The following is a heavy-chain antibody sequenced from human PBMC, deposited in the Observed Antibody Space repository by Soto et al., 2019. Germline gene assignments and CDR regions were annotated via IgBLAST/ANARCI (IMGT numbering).Heavy chain of an antibody. J-gene: IGHJ4*02. Sequence: QVQLQQWGAGLLKPSETLSLTCAVYGGSFSGYYWSWIRQPPGKGLEWTGEINHSGSTNYNPSLKSRVTISVDTSKNQFSLKLSSVTAADTAVYYCARGIAAAGTGSDYWGQGTLVTVSS. CDR3: ARGIAAAGTGSDY. CDR2: INHSGST. D-gene: IGHD6-13*01. CDR1: GGSFSGYY. V-gene: IGHV4-34*01.